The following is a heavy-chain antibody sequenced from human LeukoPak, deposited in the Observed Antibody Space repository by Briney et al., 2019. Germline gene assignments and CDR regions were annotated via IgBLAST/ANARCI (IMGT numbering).Heavy chain of an antibody. CDR3: AKDRKLIATAGTS. V-gene: IGHV3-30*18. J-gene: IGHJ4*02. D-gene: IGHD6-13*01. CDR2: MPYDGSNK. Sequence: PGRSLRLSCAASGFTFRNYGMHWVRQAPGKGLEWVAVMPYDGSNKYYADSVKGRFTISRDNSKNTLYLQMNSLRAEDTAVYYCAKDRKLIATAGTSWGQGTLVTVSS. CDR1: GFTFRNYG.